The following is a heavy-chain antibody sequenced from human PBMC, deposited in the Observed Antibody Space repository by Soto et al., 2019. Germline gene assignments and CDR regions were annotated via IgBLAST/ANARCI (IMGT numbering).Heavy chain of an antibody. CDR3: AKDLKGDSIYYYYYYMDV. CDR2: ISYDGSNK. CDR1: GFTFSSYG. D-gene: IGHD2-21*02. J-gene: IGHJ6*03. Sequence: GGSLRLSCAASGFTFSSYGMHWVRQAPGKGLEWVAVISYDGSNKYYADSVKGRLTISRDNSKNTLYLQMNSLRAEDTAVYYCAKDLKGDSIYYYYYYMDVWGKGTTVTVSS. V-gene: IGHV3-30*18.